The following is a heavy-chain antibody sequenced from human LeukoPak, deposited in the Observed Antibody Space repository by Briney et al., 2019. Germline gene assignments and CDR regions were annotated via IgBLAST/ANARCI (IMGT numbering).Heavy chain of an antibody. CDR2: ISSSGSTI. V-gene: IGHV3-48*03. CDR1: GFTFSSYE. Sequence: GGSLRLSCAASGFTFSSYEMNWVRQAPGKGLEWVSYISSSGSTIYYADSVKGRFTISRDNAKNSLYLQMNSLRAEDTAVYYCARENVRWMLVGRRYDAFDIWGQGTMVTVPS. CDR3: ARENVRWMLVGRRYDAFDI. J-gene: IGHJ3*02. D-gene: IGHD3-10*02.